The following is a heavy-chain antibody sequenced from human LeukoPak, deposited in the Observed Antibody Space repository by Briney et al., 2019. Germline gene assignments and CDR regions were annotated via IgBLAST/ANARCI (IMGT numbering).Heavy chain of an antibody. D-gene: IGHD2-15*01. J-gene: IGHJ4*02. CDR2: IIPIFGTA. Sequence: SVKVSCKASGGTFSSYAISWVRQAPGQGLEWMGGIIPIFGTANYAQKFQGRVTITADESTSTAYMELSSLRSEDTAVYYCARDCSGGSCLDYWGQGTLVTVSS. CDR1: GGTFSSYA. V-gene: IGHV1-69*13. CDR3: ARDCSGGSCLDY.